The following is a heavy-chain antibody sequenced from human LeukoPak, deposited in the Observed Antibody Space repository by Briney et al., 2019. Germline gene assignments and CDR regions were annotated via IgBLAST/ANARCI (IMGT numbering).Heavy chain of an antibody. J-gene: IGHJ4*02. CDR2: VNSDGSGT. Sequence: GGSLRLSCAASGFTFSSYWMHWVRQAPGKGLVWVSRVNSDGSGTTYADSVKGRFTISRDNAKNTLYLLMDSLRAEDTAVYYCARESKYSGYPFDYWGQGTLVTVAS. CDR3: ARESKYSGYPFDY. V-gene: IGHV3-74*01. D-gene: IGHD5-12*01. CDR1: GFTFSSYW.